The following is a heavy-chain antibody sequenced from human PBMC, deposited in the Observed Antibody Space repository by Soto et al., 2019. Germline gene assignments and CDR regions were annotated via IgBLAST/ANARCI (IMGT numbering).Heavy chain of an antibody. CDR3: ARVIGGPNTRKPKQTYYFDY. CDR2: INPSGGST. J-gene: IGHJ4*02. Sequence: ASVKVSCKASGYTFTSYYMHWVRQAPGQGLEWMGIINPSGGSTSYAQKFQGRVTMTRDTSASTVYMELSSLRSEDTAVYYCARVIGGPNTRKPKQTYYFDYWGQGTLVTVSS. V-gene: IGHV1-46*01. CDR1: GYTFTSYY.